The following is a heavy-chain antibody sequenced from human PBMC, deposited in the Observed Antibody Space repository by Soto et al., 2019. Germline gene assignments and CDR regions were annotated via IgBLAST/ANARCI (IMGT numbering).Heavy chain of an antibody. CDR1: GFTFSSYG. CDR2: IWYDGSNK. J-gene: IGHJ6*02. D-gene: IGHD2-2*01. CDR3: ARDIGDIVVVPAAYGMDV. V-gene: IGHV3-33*01. Sequence: TGGSLRLSCAASGFTFSSYGMHWVRQAPGKGLEWVAVIWYDGSNKYYADSVKGRFTISRDNSKNTLYLQMNSLRAEDTAVYYCARDIGDIVVVPAAYGMDVWGQGTTVTVSS.